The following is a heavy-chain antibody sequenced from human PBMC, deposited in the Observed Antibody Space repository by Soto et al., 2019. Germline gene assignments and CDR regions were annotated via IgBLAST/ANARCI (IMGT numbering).Heavy chain of an antibody. CDR1: GFTFSSYG. J-gene: IGHJ6*03. V-gene: IGHV3-33*01. CDR3: ARGPYDYSNYYYYYYMDV. D-gene: IGHD4-4*01. CDR2: TCFDGINK. Sequence: PGGSLRLSCAASGFTFSSYGMHWVRQAPGKGLEWVAITCFDGINKYYADSVKGRFTISRDNSKNTLYLQMNSLRAEDTAVYYCARGPYDYSNYYYYYYMDVWGKGTTVTVSS.